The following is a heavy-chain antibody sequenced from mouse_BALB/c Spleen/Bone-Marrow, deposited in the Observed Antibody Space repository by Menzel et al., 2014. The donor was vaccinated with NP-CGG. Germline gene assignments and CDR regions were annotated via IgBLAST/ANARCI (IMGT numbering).Heavy chain of an antibody. V-gene: IGHV5-9-4*01. CDR2: ISSGGSYT. J-gene: IGHJ1*01. D-gene: IGHD4-1*01. CDR1: GFTFSSYA. CDR3: ASKTGTGYWYFDV. Sequence: EVKLVESGGGLVKPGGSLKLSCAASGFTFSSYAMSWVRQSPEKRLEWVAEISSGGSYTCYPDTVTGRFTISRDNAKNTLYLEMSSLRSEDTAMYYCASKTGTGYWYFDVWGARTTVTVSS.